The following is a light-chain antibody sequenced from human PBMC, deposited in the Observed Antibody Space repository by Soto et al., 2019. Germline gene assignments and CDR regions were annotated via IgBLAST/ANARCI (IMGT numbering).Light chain of an antibody. CDR3: QQYDNLPT. Sequence: DIHMTQSPSSLSASVGDRATITFQSSQDITNYLNWYRQKPGKAPNLLIHDASNLETGVPSRFSGSGSGTDFTFTISSLQPEDLATYYCQQYDNLPTFGQGTRLEIK. V-gene: IGKV1-33*01. CDR1: QDITNY. J-gene: IGKJ5*01. CDR2: DAS.